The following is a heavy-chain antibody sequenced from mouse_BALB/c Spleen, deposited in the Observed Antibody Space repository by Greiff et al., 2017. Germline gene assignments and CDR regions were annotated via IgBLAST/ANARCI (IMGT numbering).Heavy chain of an antibody. CDR2: IWSGGST. Sequence: VKLVESGPGLVQPSQSLSITCTVSGFSLTSYGVHWVRQSPGKGLEWLGVIWSGGSTDYNAAFISRLSISKDNSKSQVFFKMNSLQANDTAIYYCARNNYRYEGGFAYWGQGTLVTVSA. CDR1: GFSLTSYG. D-gene: IGHD2-14*01. J-gene: IGHJ3*01. CDR3: ARNNYRYEGGFAY. V-gene: IGHV2-2*02.